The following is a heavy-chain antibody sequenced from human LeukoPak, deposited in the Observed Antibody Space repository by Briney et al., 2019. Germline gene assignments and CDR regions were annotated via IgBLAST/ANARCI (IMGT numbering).Heavy chain of an antibody. CDR2: IYYSGST. CDR1: GYSISSGYY. Sequence: PSETLSLTCTVSGYSISSGYYWGWIRQPPGKGLEWIGSIYYSGSTYYNPSLKSRVTISVDTSKNQFSLKLSSVTAADTAVYYCAREGPHPNRYYGSGSYRHWGQGTLVTVSS. D-gene: IGHD3-10*01. V-gene: IGHV4-38-2*02. CDR3: AREGPHPNRYYGSGSYRH. J-gene: IGHJ4*02.